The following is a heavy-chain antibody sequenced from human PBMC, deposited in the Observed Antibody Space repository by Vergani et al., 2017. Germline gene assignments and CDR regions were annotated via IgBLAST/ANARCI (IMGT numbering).Heavy chain of an antibody. CDR2: ISYDGSNK. D-gene: IGHD6-13*01. Sequence: QVQLVESGGGVVQPGRSLRLSCAASGFTFSSYAMHWVRQAPGKGLEWVAVISYDGSNKYYADSVKGRFTISRDNSKNTQYLQMNSLRAEDTAVYYCARFKKQQLYDYWGQGTLVTVSS. J-gene: IGHJ4*02. V-gene: IGHV3-30-3*01. CDR1: GFTFSSYA. CDR3: ARFKKQQLYDY.